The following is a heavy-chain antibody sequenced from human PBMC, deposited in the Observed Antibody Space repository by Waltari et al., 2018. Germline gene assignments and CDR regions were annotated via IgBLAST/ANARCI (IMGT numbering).Heavy chain of an antibody. V-gene: IGHV4-34*01. J-gene: IGHJ5*02. CDR1: GGSFSGYY. CDR3: ARAMWGFDP. Sequence: QVQLQQWGAGLLKPSETLSLICAVYGGSFSGYYWSWIRQPPGKGLEWIGEINHSGSTNYNPSLKSRVTISVDTSKNQFSLKLSSVTAADTAVYYCARAMWGFDPWGQGTLVTVSS. D-gene: IGHD7-27*01. CDR2: INHSGST.